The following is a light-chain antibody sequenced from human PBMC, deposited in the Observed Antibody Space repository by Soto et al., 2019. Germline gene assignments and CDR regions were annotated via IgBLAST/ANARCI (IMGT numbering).Light chain of an antibody. CDR1: SSDVGTYNY. CDR3: SSYTSSSTVV. CDR2: DVS. Sequence: QSALTQPASVSGSPGQSITISCTGTSSDVGTYNYVSWYQQHPGKAPKLMIYDVSSRPSGVSNRFSGSKAGNTASLTISGLQDEDDDDYYCSSYTSSSTVVFGGGTKVTVL. V-gene: IGLV2-14*01. J-gene: IGLJ2*01.